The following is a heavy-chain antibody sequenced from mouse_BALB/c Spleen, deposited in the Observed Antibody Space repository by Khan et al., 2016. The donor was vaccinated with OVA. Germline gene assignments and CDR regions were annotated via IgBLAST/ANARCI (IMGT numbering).Heavy chain of an antibody. V-gene: IGHV1-81*01. J-gene: IGHJ2*01. CDR3: ARGDGYYVYFDY. CDR2: IYPGSDNA. Sequence: QVQLQQSGPELVKPGASVKMSCKASGYTFTYYVITWVKQRTGQGLEWIGEIYPGSDNAYYNERFKGKATLTADKSSNTTHMQLSSLTSEDSAVYFCARGDGYYVYFDYWGQRTTLTVSS. D-gene: IGHD2-3*01. CDR1: GYTFTYYV.